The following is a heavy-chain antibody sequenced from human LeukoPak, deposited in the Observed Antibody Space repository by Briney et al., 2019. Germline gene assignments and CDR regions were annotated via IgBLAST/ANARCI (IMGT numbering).Heavy chain of an antibody. V-gene: IGHV1-2*02. CDR1: GYTFTGYY. Sequence: VASVKVSCKASGYTFTGYYMHWVRQAPGQGLEWMGWINPDSGGTHYAQKFQGRVTMTRDTSINTAYMELSRLTSDDTAVYFCARYSSGWYYWGQGTLVTVSS. CDR3: ARYSSGWYY. J-gene: IGHJ4*02. D-gene: IGHD6-19*01. CDR2: INPDSGGT.